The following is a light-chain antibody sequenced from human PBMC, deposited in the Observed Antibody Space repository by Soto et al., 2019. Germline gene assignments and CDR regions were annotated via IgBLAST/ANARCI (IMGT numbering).Light chain of an antibody. CDR3: LQHNSYPRT. J-gene: IGKJ4*01. CDR1: QGFGNE. CDR2: GAS. V-gene: IGKV1-17*01. Sequence: DIQMTQSPSSPFSSLGDKGTIPFRAIQGFGNELGGYQQNPGKAPGRLFSGASRLQSGAPSRFSGGGSGTEFTLTISSLKPEDFATYYCLQHNSYPRTFGGGTKVDIK.